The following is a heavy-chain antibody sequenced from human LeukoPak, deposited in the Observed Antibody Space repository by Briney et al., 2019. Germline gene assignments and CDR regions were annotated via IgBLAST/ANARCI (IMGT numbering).Heavy chain of an antibody. CDR1: GGSFSGFY. D-gene: IGHD3-22*01. V-gene: IGHV4-34*01. CDR3: ARGEDTSGYYVEFDY. Sequence: SETLSLTCAMYGGSFSGFYWSWIRQPPGKGLEWIGEINHSGSTNFNPSLKSRVTLSVDTSKNQFSLKLSSVTAADTAVYYCARGEDTSGYYVEFDYWGQGTLVSVSS. CDR2: INHSGST. J-gene: IGHJ4*02.